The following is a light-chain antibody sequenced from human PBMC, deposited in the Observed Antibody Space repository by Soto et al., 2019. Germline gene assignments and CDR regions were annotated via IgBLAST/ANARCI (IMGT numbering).Light chain of an antibody. CDR3: QQGGNWPLT. Sequence: IVLPQSPATLSFSPGEGATFSCRASQSVSSHLAWYQQKRGQAPRLLIYDASSRASGIPARFSGRGSGTDFTLTISYLEPEDFAIYYCQQGGNWPLTFGQGTRLEIK. V-gene: IGKV3-11*01. J-gene: IGKJ5*01. CDR1: QSVSSH. CDR2: DAS.